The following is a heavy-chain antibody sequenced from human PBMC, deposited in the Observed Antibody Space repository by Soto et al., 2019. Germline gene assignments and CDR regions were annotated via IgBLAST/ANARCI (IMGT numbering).Heavy chain of an antibody. D-gene: IGHD3-10*01. Sequence: GGSLRLSCAASGFALSRFWMNWVRQAPGKGLEWVSTITDTGGDAKYADSVRGRFAISRDNSKNTLYLQMSALRAEDSAIYFCVIGSKGSYAGSGIFSFWSRGTLVTVSS. V-gene: IGHV3-23*01. CDR2: ITDTGGDA. CDR1: GFALSRFW. J-gene: IGHJ4*01. CDR3: VIGSKGSYAGSGIFSF.